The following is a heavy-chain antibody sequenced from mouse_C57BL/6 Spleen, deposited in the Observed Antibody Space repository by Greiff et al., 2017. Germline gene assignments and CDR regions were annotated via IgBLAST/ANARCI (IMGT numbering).Heavy chain of an antibody. CDR1: GYTFTSYW. D-gene: IGHD2-1*01. Sequence: VQLQQPGAELVRPGTSVKLSCKASGYTFTSYWMHWVKQRPGQGLEWIGVIDPSDSYTNYNQKFKGKATLTVDTSSSTAYMQLSSLTSEDSAVYYCARKGVYYGNPYFDYWGQGTTLTVSS. J-gene: IGHJ2*01. CDR2: IDPSDSYT. CDR3: ARKGVYYGNPYFDY. V-gene: IGHV1-59*01.